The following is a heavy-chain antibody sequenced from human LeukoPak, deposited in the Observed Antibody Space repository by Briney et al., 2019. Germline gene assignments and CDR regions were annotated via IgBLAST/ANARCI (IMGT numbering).Heavy chain of an antibody. D-gene: IGHD4-23*01. CDR2: IYYSGST. CDR1: GGSISSYY. CDR3: ARQRGGTWARGVWFDP. Sequence: SETLSLTCTVSGGSISSYYWSWLRQPPGKGLEWIGYIYYSGSTNYNPSLKSRVTISVDTSKNQFSLKLSSVTAADTAVYYCARQRGGTWARGVWFDPWGQGTLVTVSS. V-gene: IGHV4-59*01. J-gene: IGHJ5*02.